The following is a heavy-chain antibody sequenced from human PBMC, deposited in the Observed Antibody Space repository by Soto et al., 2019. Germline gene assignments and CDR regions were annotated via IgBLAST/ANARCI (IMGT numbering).Heavy chain of an antibody. V-gene: IGHV3-11*03. CDR2: ISSSSSYT. CDR1: GFTFSDYY. D-gene: IGHD3-10*01. J-gene: IGHJ6*02. Sequence: GGSLRLSCAASGFTFSDYYMSWIRQAPWKGLEWVSYISSSSSYTNYADSVKGRFTISRDNAKNSLYLQMNSLRAEDTAVYYCARSLDYYGSGSYLNYYYYGMDVWGQGPTVTVSS. CDR3: ARSLDYYGSGSYLNYYYYGMDV.